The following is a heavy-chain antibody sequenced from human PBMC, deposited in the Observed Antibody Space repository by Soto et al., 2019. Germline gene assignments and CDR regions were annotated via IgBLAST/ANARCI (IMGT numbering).Heavy chain of an antibody. V-gene: IGHV3-23*01. CDR3: AKTAAPRGAYYFDY. J-gene: IGHJ4*02. Sequence: EVQLLDSGGGLVQPGGSLRLSCAASGFTFSNYAMSWVGQAPGKGLEWVSSISGSGSTTYYTDSVKGRFTISRDNSKSRLSLQMDSLRAEDTAIYYCAKTAAPRGAYYFDYWGQGTLLTVSS. D-gene: IGHD2-2*01. CDR2: ISGSGSTT. CDR1: GFTFSNYA.